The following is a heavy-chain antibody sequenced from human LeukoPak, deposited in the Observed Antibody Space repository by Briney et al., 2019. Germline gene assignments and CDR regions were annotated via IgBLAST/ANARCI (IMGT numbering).Heavy chain of an antibody. D-gene: IGHD2-15*01. CDR1: GYSISSGYY. J-gene: IGHJ4*02. Sequence: PSETLSLTCTVSGYSISSGYYWGWIRQSPGKGLEWTGSIYNSGSTYYNPSLKSRVTISIDTSKNQFSLKLSSVTAADTAVYYCARDKDYCSGGSCYHWVDYWGQGTLVTVSS. V-gene: IGHV4-38-2*02. CDR2: IYNSGST. CDR3: ARDKDYCSGGSCYHWVDY.